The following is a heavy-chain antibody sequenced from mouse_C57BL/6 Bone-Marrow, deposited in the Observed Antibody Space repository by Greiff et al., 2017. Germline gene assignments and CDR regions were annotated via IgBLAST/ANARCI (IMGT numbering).Heavy chain of an antibody. V-gene: IGHV2-5*01. CDR3: AKNAGTGYFDY. J-gene: IGHJ2*01. Sequence: VKLVESGPGLVQPSQSLSITCTVSGFSLTSYGVHWVRQSPGQGLEWLGVIWRGGSTDYTAAFMSRLSITKDNSKCQVFFRMNSLQADDTAIYYCAKNAGTGYFDYWGQGTTVTVSS. CDR2: IWRGGST. D-gene: IGHD4-1*01. CDR1: GFSLTSYG.